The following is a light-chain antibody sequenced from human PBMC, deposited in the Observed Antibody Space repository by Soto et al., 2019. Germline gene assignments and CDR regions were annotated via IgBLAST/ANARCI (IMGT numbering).Light chain of an antibody. CDR1: SGHTNYA. CDR2: INSDGSH. Sequence: QPVLTQSPSASASPGASVKLTCTLSSGHTNYAIAWHQQQPEKGPRFLMKINSDGSHSKGDGVPDRFSGSSSGAERYFTISSPQSEDEADYYCQTWGTGIVTFGGGTKLTVL. V-gene: IGLV4-69*01. J-gene: IGLJ2*01. CDR3: QTWGTGIVT.